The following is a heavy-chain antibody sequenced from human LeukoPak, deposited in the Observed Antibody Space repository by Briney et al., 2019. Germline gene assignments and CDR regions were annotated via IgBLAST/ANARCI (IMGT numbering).Heavy chain of an antibody. CDR2: IYYTGST. CDR3: ASRVAVTECLDY. V-gene: IGHV4-39*01. Sequence: SETLSLTCTVSGGSISSSSYYWGWIRQPPGKGLEWIGSIYYTGSTYYNPSLKSRFSISVDTSKNHFSLKLSSVTAADTAVYYCASRVAVTECLDYWGQGTLVTVSS. D-gene: IGHD2-21*01. J-gene: IGHJ4*02. CDR1: GGSISSSSYY.